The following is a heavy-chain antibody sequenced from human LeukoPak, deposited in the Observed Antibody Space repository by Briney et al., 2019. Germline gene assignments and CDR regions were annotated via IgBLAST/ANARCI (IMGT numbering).Heavy chain of an antibody. V-gene: IGHV4-34*01. CDR3: ARGLSKGDSDIVVVPAATPYNWFDP. D-gene: IGHD2-2*01. CDR1: GGSFSGYY. Sequence: SETLSLTCAVYGGSFSGYYWSWIRHPPGKGLEWIGEIKHIGTNNSNPSLKSRVTISEDTCTNHFSLKLSSVTAADTAVYYCARGLSKGDSDIVVVPAATPYNWFDPWGQGTLVTVSS. CDR2: IKHIGTN. J-gene: IGHJ5*02.